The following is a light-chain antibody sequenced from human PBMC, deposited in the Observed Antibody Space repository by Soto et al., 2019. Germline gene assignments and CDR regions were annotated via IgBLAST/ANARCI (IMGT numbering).Light chain of an antibody. CDR2: DTS. Sequence: ILVTQSPATLSCSPEEIVTLSCSASQFVSSRLAWYQQRPGQVPRLLIYDTSTRAPGISARFSGSGSGTEFTLTISTLQSEDFAVYYCQEYLKWPPGMFGQGTKVDIK. CDR1: QFVSSR. J-gene: IGKJ1*01. V-gene: IGKV3-15*01. CDR3: QEYLKWPPGM.